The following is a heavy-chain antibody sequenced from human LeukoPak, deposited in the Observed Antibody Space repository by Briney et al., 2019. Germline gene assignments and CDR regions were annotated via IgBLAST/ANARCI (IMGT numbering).Heavy chain of an antibody. J-gene: IGHJ4*02. CDR1: GGSISSYY. CDR2: IYTSGST. CDR3: ARVVDCSSTSCYGVYYFDY. D-gene: IGHD2-2*01. Sequence: LETLSLTCTVSGGSISSYYWSWIRQPAGKGLEWIGRIYTSGSTNYNPSLKSRVTMSVDTSKNQFSLKLSSVTAADTAVYYCARVVDCSSTSCYGVYYFDYWGQGTLVTVSS. V-gene: IGHV4-4*07.